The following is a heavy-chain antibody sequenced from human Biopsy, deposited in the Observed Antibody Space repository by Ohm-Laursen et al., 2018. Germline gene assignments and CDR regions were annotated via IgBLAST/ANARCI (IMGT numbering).Heavy chain of an antibody. V-gene: IGHV4-4*07. CDR3: ASVVLGPTNDAFDL. CDR1: GGDINNYY. CDR2: IYPGGST. Sequence: PSQTLSLTCNVSGGDINNYYWSWIRQPAGKGLEWIGRIYPGGSTNYNPSLKSRVTTSVDTSKKQLSLRLRSVTAADTAMYYCASVVLGPTNDAFDLWGQGTMVVVSS. J-gene: IGHJ3*01. D-gene: IGHD3-22*01.